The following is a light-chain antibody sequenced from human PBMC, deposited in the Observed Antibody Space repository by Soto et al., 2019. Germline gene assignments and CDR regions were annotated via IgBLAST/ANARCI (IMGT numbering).Light chain of an antibody. J-gene: IGLJ2*01. Sequence: QSVLTQPPSVSGAPGQRVTISCIGTSSNIGTGYDVHWYQKLPGKAPKLLIFASNNRPSGVPDRFSGSKSGTSASLAITGLQAEDEADYYCQSYDSSLNGLLLFGGGTKLTVL. CDR1: SSNIGTGYD. V-gene: IGLV1-40*01. CDR3: QSYDSSLNGLLL. CDR2: ASN.